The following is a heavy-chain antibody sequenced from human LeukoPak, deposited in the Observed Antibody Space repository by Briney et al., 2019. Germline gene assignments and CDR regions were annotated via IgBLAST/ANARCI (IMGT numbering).Heavy chain of an antibody. D-gene: IGHD5-12*01. J-gene: IGHJ4*02. V-gene: IGHV3-23*01. CDR1: GFTLRSYD. Sequence: GGSLRLSCAPSGFTLRSYDMSWVRQAPGKGLEWVAATSGSGVNSYYADSVRGRFTISRDNSQNTLYLQMDSLRAEDTALYYCAKEYSGYDFDYWGQGTLVTVSS. CDR2: TSGSGVNS. CDR3: AKEYSGYDFDY.